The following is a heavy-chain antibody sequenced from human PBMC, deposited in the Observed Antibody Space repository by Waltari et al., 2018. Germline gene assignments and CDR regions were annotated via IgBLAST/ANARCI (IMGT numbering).Heavy chain of an antibody. CDR1: GFTFSNYA. V-gene: IGHV3-33*05. J-gene: IGHJ3*02. CDR3: ATSIEARPFGAFDI. Sequence: QVQLVESGGGVVQPGRSLRVSCAASGFTFSNYAKYWVRQVPGKGLVWVAVILHDGSNKYYVDSVRGRFSISRDNSNYTLYLQMNSLRAEDTAVYYCATSIEARPFGAFDIWGHGTMVTVSS. CDR2: ILHDGSNK. D-gene: IGHD6-6*01.